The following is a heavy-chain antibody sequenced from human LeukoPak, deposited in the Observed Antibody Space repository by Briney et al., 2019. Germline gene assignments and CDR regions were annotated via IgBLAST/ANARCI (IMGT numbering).Heavy chain of an antibody. Sequence: GASVKVSCKASGYTFTSYGITWVRQAPGQGLEWVGGMTPTSGTGNTAQKFQGRVAITADESTTTVYMELSSLRFDDTALYYCARVSSIMGGGYNFFDPWGQGTLITVSS. J-gene: IGHJ5*02. D-gene: IGHD3-16*01. CDR3: ARVSSIMGGGYNFFDP. V-gene: IGHV1-69*13. CDR2: MTPTSGTG. CDR1: GYTFTSYG.